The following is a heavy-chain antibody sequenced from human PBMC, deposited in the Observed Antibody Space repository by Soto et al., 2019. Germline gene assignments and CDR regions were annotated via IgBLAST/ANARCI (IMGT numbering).Heavy chain of an antibody. CDR2: IYYSGST. CDR1: GGSISRYY. Sequence: SDTLSLTSTASGGSISRYYWRWIRQPPGKGLEWFGYIYYSGSTNYNPSLKSRVTISVDTSKNQFSLKLSSVTAADTAVYYCARAYGSGSYLGYWGQGTLVTVSS. CDR3: ARAYGSGSYLGY. V-gene: IGHV4-59*01. D-gene: IGHD3-10*01. J-gene: IGHJ4*02.